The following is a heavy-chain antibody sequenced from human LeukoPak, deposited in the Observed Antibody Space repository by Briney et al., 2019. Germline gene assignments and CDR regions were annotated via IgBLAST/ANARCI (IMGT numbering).Heavy chain of an antibody. CDR2: INPNSGGT. CDR3: ARAPLGVYYYDSSGYYYCDY. CDR1: GYTFTDYY. J-gene: IGHJ4*02. V-gene: IGHV1-2*02. D-gene: IGHD3-22*01. Sequence: ASVKVSCKASGYTFTDYYMHWVRQAPGQGLEWMGWINPNSGGTNYAQKFQGRVTMTRDTSISTAYMELSRLRSDDTAVYYCARAPLGVYYYDSSGYYYCDYWGQGTLVTVSS.